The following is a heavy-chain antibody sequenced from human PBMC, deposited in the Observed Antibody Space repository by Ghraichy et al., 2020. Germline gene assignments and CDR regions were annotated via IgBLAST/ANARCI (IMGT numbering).Heavy chain of an antibody. CDR1: GFTFSSYA. Sequence: GRSLRLSCAASGFTFSSYAMSWVRQAPGKGLEWVSAISGSGANTYYAVSVNGRFTISRDNSKNTLYLQMNSLRAEDTAVYYCAKDRALGGGSCFDYWGQGALFTVSS. D-gene: IGHD2-15*01. CDR3: AKDRALGGGSCFDY. V-gene: IGHV3-23*01. J-gene: IGHJ4*02. CDR2: ISGSGANT.